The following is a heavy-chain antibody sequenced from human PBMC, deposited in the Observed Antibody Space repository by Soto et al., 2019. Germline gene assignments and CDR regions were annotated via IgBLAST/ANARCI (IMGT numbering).Heavy chain of an antibody. Sequence: QVQLVQSGAEEKKPGASVKVSCKASGYTFTSYAMHWVRQAPGQRLEWMGWINAGNGNTKYSQKFQGRVTITRDTSARTAYLELSRLRSEYTAVYYCARSWVGVTAPDYWGQGTLVTVSS. V-gene: IGHV1-3*05. CDR3: ARSWVGVTAPDY. D-gene: IGHD2-21*02. J-gene: IGHJ4*02. CDR2: INAGNGNT. CDR1: GYTFTSYA.